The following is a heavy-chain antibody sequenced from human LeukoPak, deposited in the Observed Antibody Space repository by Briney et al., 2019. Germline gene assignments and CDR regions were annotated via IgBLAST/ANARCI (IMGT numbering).Heavy chain of an antibody. V-gene: IGHV3-49*03. CDR1: GFTFGDYA. J-gene: IGHJ4*02. CDR2: IRSKAYGGTT. Sequence: GGSLRLSCTASGFTFGDYAMSWFRQAPGKGLEWVGFIRSKAYGGTTEYAASVKGRFTISRDDSKSIAYLQMNSLKTEDTAVYYCARTFSSWYSYYFDYWGQGTLVTVSS. D-gene: IGHD6-13*01. CDR3: ARTFSSWYSYYFDY.